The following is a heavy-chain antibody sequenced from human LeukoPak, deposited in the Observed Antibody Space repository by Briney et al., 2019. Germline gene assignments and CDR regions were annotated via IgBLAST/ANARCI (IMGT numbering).Heavy chain of an antibody. D-gene: IGHD3-10*01. CDR2: IHRGGNT. Sequence: GGSLRLSCAASGFTVSGNYMSWVRQAPGKGLEWLSVIHRGGNTYYADSVKGRFTIPRDSSKNTVFLQMDSLRAEDTAVYYCARDPGYGLGVDYGDYWGQGTLVTVSS. CDR1: GFTVSGNY. V-gene: IGHV3-66*01. J-gene: IGHJ4*02. CDR3: ARDPGYGLGVDYGDY.